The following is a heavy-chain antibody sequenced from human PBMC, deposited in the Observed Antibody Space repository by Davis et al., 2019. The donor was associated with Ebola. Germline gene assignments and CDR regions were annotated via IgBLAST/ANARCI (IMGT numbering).Heavy chain of an antibody. J-gene: IGHJ4*02. CDR2: IYYSGST. CDR1: GGSISSYY. CDR3: ARHMVGWNLFDY. D-gene: IGHD1-1*01. Sequence: MPSETLSLTCTVSGGSISSYYWSWIRQPPGKGLEWIGYIYYSGSTNYNPSLKSRVIISVDTSKNQFSLKLSSVTAADTAVYYCARHMVGWNLFDYWGQGTLVTVSS. V-gene: IGHV4-59*08.